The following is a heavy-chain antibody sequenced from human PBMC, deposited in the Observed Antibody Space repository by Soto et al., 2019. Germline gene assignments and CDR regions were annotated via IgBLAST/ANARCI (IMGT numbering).Heavy chain of an antibody. CDR1: GGPLSSYY. D-gene: IGHD2-15*01. J-gene: IGHJ5*02. Sequence: SETLSLTCTVSGGPLSSYYWSWIRQPPGKGLEWIGYIYFIGSTNYNPSLKSRVTISVDTSKNQISLKLSSVTAADTAVYYCARTQGPYCSGGRCITFDPWGQGTLVTVSS. V-gene: IGHV4-59*08. CDR3: ARTQGPYCSGGRCITFDP. CDR2: IYFIGST.